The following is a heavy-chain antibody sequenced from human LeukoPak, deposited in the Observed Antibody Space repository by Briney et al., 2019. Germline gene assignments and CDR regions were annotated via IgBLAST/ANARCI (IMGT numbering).Heavy chain of an antibody. V-gene: IGHV4-39*01. CDR2: IYYSGST. D-gene: IGHD4-17*01. CDR3: ARSLEYGDFDY. CDR1: GGSISSSSYY. J-gene: IGHJ4*02. Sequence: PSETLSLTCTVSGGSISSSSYYWGWIRQPPGKGLEWIGSIYYSGSTYYNPSLKSRVTISVDTSKNQFSLKLSSVTAADTAVYYCARSLEYGDFDYWGQGTLVTVSS.